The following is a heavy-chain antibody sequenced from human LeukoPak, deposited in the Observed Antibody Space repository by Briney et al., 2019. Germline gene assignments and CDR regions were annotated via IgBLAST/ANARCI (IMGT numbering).Heavy chain of an antibody. CDR2: ISAYNGNT. Sequence: ASVKVSCKASGYTFTSYGISWVRQAPGQGLEWMGWISAYNGNTNYAQKLQGRVTMTTDTSTSTAYMELRSLRSDDTAVYYCARARMVRGVPDAFDIWGQGTMVTVSS. CDR1: GYTFTSYG. V-gene: IGHV1-18*01. J-gene: IGHJ3*02. CDR3: ARARMVRGVPDAFDI. D-gene: IGHD3-10*01.